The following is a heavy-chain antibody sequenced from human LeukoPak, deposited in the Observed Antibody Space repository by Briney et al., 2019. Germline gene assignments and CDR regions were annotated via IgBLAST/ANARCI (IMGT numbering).Heavy chain of an antibody. V-gene: IGHV3-21*01. Sequence: GGSLRLSCAASGFTFSSYSMNWVRQAPGKGLEWVSSISSSSSYKYYADSVKGRFTISRDNSKNTLYLQMNTLIADDAAVYYCAKGVKPIVVVTDYHYIDYWGKGTMVTVTS. D-gene: IGHD2-21*02. CDR2: ISSSSSYK. CDR3: AKGVKPIVVVTDYHYIDY. J-gene: IGHJ4*02. CDR1: GFTFSSYS.